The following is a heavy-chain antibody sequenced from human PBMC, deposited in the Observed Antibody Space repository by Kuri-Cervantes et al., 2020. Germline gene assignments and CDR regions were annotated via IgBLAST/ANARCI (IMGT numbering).Heavy chain of an antibody. V-gene: IGHV1-2*02. J-gene: IGHJ4*02. CDR2: INPNSGGT. Sequence: ASVKVSCKASVYTFTGYYMHRVRQAPGQGLGWMGWINPNSGGTNYAQRCQGRVTMTRDTSISTAYMELSRLRSDDTAVYYCARSHNGYSSSWCFDYWGQGTMVTVSS. D-gene: IGHD6-13*01. CDR1: VYTFTGYY. CDR3: ARSHNGYSSSWCFDY.